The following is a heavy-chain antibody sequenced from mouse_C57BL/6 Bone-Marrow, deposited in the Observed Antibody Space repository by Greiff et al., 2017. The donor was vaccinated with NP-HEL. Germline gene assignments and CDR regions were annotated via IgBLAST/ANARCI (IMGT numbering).Heavy chain of an antibody. Sequence: QVQLQQPGTELVKPGASVKLSCKASGYTFTSYWMHWVKQRPGQGLEWIGNINPSNGGTNYNEKFKSKATLTVDKSSSTAYMQRSSLTSEDSAVYYCASGGLLWSAWFAYWGQGALVTVSA. D-gene: IGHD2-1*01. CDR1: GYTFTSYW. CDR3: ASGGLLWSAWFAY. V-gene: IGHV1-53*01. CDR2: INPSNGGT. J-gene: IGHJ3*01.